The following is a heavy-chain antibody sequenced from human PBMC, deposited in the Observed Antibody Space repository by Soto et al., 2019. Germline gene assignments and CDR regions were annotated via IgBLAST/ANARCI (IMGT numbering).Heavy chain of an antibody. CDR2: INTDGIST. CDR3: ARDSQRAFDI. CDR1: GFTFSSHW. V-gene: IGHV3-74*03. J-gene: IGHJ3*02. Sequence: VHLVESGGGSVQPGGSLRLSCAASGFTFSSHWMHWVRHAPGKGLVWVSRINTDGISTTYADSVKGRFTISRDNAKNTLYLQMNSLTADDTAVYSCARDSQRAFDIWGQGTMVTVSS. D-gene: IGHD6-25*01.